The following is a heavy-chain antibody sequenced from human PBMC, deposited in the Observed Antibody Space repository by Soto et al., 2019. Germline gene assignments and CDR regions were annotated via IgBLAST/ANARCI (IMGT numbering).Heavy chain of an antibody. D-gene: IGHD6-6*01. V-gene: IGHV4-31*03. CDR3: ARDRASMYSSSTYGMDV. CDR2: IYYSGST. J-gene: IGHJ6*02. CDR1: GGSISSGGYY. Sequence: PSETLSLTCTVSGGSISSGGYYWSWIRQHPGKGLEWIGYIYYSGSTYYNPSLKSRVTISVDMSKNQFSLKLSSVTAADTAVYYCARDRASMYSSSTYGMDVWGQGTTVTV.